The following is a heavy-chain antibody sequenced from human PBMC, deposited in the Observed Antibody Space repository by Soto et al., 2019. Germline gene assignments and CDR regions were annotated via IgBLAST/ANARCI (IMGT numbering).Heavy chain of an antibody. D-gene: IGHD2-2*01. J-gene: IGHJ6*02. CDR1: GYSFTSYW. V-gene: IGHV5-51*01. CDR3: ASLHHGCSSTSCPDSYYYYYGMDV. Sequence: GESLKISCKGSGYSFTSYWIGWVRQMPGKGLEWMGIIYPGDSDTRYSPSFQGQVTISADKAISPAFLQGSRLRAPDPAIYYCASLHHGCSSTSCPDSYYYYYGMDVWGQGTTVTVSS. CDR2: IYPGDSDT.